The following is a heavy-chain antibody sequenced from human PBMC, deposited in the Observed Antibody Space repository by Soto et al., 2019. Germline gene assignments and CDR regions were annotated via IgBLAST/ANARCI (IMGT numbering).Heavy chain of an antibody. CDR3: ARFTPDYYYFDP. V-gene: IGHV3-53*01. CDR2: IYSGGIT. J-gene: IGHJ4*02. D-gene: IGHD3-10*01. Sequence: PGGSLRLSCAASGFTVSSFYMSWVRQAPGKGLEWVSLIYSGGITYYADSVKGRFTISRDNSKNTLYLLMNSLRAEDTAVYSCARFTPDYYYFDPWGQGT. CDR1: GFTVSSFY.